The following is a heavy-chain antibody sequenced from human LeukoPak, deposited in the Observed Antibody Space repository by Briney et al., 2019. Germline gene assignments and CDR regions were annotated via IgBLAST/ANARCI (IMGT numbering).Heavy chain of an antibody. V-gene: IGHV1-8*01. J-gene: IGHJ5*02. D-gene: IGHD5-24*01. CDR3: ARGGLRAGTGGLDP. Sequence: ASVKVSCKASGYTFTSYDINWVRQATGQGLEWMGWMNSKSGDTGYAQKFQGRVTMTRKTSISTAYMELSSLRPEDTAVYYCARGGLRAGTGGLDPWGQGTLVIVSS. CDR2: MNSKSGDT. CDR1: GYTFTSYD.